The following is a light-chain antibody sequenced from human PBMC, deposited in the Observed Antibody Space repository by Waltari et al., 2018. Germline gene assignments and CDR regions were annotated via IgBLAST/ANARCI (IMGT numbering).Light chain of an antibody. CDR3: QQYNNWPPGA. CDR1: QSVSSN. Sequence: EIVMTQSPATLSVSPGERATLPCRASQSVSSNLAWYQQKPGQAPRPLIHGASTRATGIPARFSGSGSGTEFTLTISSLQSEDFAVYYCQQYNNWPPGAFGQGTKVEIK. J-gene: IGKJ1*01. V-gene: IGKV3-15*01. CDR2: GAS.